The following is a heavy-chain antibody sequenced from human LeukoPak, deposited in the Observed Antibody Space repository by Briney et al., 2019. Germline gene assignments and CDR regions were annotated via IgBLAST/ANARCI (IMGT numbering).Heavy chain of an antibody. CDR3: ARRLGYFDY. V-gene: IGHV4-39*01. Sequence: PSETLSLTCTVSGGSISNNNCYWGWIHQPPGKGLERIGSIYYTGSTYYNPSLKSRVTISVDTSKKQFSLKLSSVTAADTAVYYCARRLGYFDYWGQGTLVTVSS. J-gene: IGHJ4*02. CDR2: IYYTGST. CDR1: GGSISNNNCY. D-gene: IGHD3-22*01.